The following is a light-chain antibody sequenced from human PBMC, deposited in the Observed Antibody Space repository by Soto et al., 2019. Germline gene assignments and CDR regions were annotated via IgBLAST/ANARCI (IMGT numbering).Light chain of an antibody. V-gene: IGKV1-5*01. J-gene: IGKJ5*01. CDR3: QQYNSYSPIN. CDR2: DAS. Sequence: DIQMTHSPSTLSASVLDRVTITFRSSQSISTWLAWYQQKPGKAPKLLIYDASSLESGVPSRFSGSGSGTEITLTISSLQPDDFATYYCQQYNSYSPINFGQGTRLEIK. CDR1: QSISTW.